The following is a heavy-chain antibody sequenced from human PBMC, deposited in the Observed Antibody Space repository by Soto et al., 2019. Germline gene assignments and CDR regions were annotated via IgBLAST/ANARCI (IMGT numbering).Heavy chain of an antibody. J-gene: IGHJ4*02. Sequence: ASVKVSCKVSGCTLTELSMHWVRQAPGKGLEWMGGFDPEDGETIYAQKFQGRVTMTEDTSTDTAYMELSSLRSEDTAVYYCATIRPYYDILTGYFGDYFDYWGQGTLVTVSS. D-gene: IGHD3-9*01. CDR3: ATIRPYYDILTGYFGDYFDY. CDR2: FDPEDGET. V-gene: IGHV1-24*01. CDR1: GCTLTELS.